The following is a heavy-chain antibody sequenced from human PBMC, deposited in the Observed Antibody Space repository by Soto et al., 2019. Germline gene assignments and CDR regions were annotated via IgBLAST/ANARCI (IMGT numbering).Heavy chain of an antibody. CDR1: GYSVTSYW. Sequence: GSLKISCKGCGYSVTSYWISWVRQMPGKGLEWMGRIDPSDSYTNYSPSFQGHVTISADKSISTAYLQWSSLKASDTAMYYCASSPRGYCSSTSCRELGNYYGMDVWGQGTTVTVSS. CDR2: IDPSDSYT. CDR3: ASSPRGYCSSTSCRELGNYYGMDV. V-gene: IGHV5-10-1*01. J-gene: IGHJ6*02. D-gene: IGHD2-2*01.